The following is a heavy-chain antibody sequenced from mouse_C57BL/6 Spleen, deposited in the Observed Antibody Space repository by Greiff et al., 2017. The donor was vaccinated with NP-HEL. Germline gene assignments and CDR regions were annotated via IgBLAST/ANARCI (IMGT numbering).Heavy chain of an antibody. CDR2: ISDGGSYT. J-gene: IGHJ4*01. V-gene: IGHV5-4*01. Sequence: EVQLVESGGGLVKPGGSLKLSCAASGFTFSSYAMSWVRQTPEKRLEWVATISDGGSYTYYPDNVKGRFTIYRDNAKNNLYLQMSHLKSEDTAMYYCARSDSLRAMDYWGQGTSVTVSS. CDR1: GFTFSSYA. D-gene: IGHD3-2*01. CDR3: ARSDSLRAMDY.